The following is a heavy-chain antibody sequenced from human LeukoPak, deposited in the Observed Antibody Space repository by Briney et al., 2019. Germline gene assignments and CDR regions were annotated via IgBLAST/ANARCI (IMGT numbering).Heavy chain of an antibody. CDR2: ISRSGEST. J-gene: IGHJ5*02. CDR3: ASLYGSGKRWVDP. Sequence: PGGSLRLSCAASGFTFSGFAMSWIRQAPGKGLEWVSSISRSGESTFYADSVRGRFTISRDNSKNTVSLQMESLKTEDTAVYYCASLYGSGKRWVDPWGQGTLVTVSS. D-gene: IGHD3-10*01. V-gene: IGHV3-23*01. CDR1: GFTFSGFA.